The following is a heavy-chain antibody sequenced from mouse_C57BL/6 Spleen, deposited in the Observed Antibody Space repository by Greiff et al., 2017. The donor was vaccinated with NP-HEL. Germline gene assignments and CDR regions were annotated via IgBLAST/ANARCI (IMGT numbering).Heavy chain of an antibody. D-gene: IGHD1-1*01. CDR1: GYAFSSYW. J-gene: IGHJ2*01. Sequence: QVQLKESGAELVKPGASVKISCKASGYAFSSYWMNWVKQRPGKGLEWIGQIYPGDGDTNYNGKFKGKATLTADKSSSTAYMQLSSLTSEDSAVYFCARSAVVARGSFDYWGQGTTLTVSS. V-gene: IGHV1-80*01. CDR3: ARSAVVARGSFDY. CDR2: IYPGDGDT.